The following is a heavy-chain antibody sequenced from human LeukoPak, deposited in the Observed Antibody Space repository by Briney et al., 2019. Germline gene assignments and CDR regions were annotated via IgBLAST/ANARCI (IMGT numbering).Heavy chain of an antibody. V-gene: IGHV4-39*07. J-gene: IGHJ4*02. CDR2: VYYSGTT. CDR1: GHSMTTGSYY. Sequence: SETLSLTCTVSGHSMTTGSYYWGWIRQPPGKALEWIGSVYYSGTTSYNPSLKSRVTISVDMSKNHFSLRLRSVTAADTAMYYCARGTLYRGWSYYLDFWGQGSQVTVSS. CDR3: ARGTLYRGWSYYLDF. D-gene: IGHD6-19*01.